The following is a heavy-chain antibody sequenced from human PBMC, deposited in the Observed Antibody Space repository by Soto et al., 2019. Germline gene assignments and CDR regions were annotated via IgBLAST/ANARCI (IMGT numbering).Heavy chain of an antibody. CDR3: ARPPSYGSGSYSAFDI. CDR1: GYSFTSYW. CDR2: IYPGDSDT. Sequence: GESLKISCKGSGYSFTSYWIGWVRQMPGKGLEWMGIIYPGDSDTRYSPSLHGQVTISADKSISTAYLQWSSLKASDTAMYYCARPPSYGSGSYSAFDIWGQGTMVTVSS. J-gene: IGHJ3*02. V-gene: IGHV5-51*01. D-gene: IGHD3-10*01.